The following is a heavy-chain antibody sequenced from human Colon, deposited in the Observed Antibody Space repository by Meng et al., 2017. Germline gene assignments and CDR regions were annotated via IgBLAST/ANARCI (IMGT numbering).Heavy chain of an antibody. V-gene: IGHV3-23*01. CDR1: GFTFSSYP. CDR2: ITASGGHT. Sequence: GESLKISCIASGFTFSSYPMNWVRQAPGKGLEWVSSITASGGHTFYADPVKGRFTISRDNSKSTLYLQMNNLTCEDTAVYYCAEGVWLREEPAAESDYWGQGTLVTVSS. D-gene: IGHD2-2*01. CDR3: AEGVWLREEPAAESDY. J-gene: IGHJ4*02.